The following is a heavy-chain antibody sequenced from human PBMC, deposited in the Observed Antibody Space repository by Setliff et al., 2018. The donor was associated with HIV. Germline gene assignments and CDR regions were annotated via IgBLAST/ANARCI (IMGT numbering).Heavy chain of an antibody. J-gene: IGHJ5*02. V-gene: IGHV4-61*09. D-gene: IGHD6-13*01. CDR3: ARALSAAGLAWFDP. CDR1: GDSINSGSYY. Sequence: SETLSLTCTVSGDSINSGSYYWSWIRQPAGEGLEWIGHIFTSGTTTYNPSLKGRVTMSVDTSKDQFSLKLSSVTAADTAVYYCARALSAAGLAWFDPWGQGTLVTVSS. CDR2: IFTSGTT.